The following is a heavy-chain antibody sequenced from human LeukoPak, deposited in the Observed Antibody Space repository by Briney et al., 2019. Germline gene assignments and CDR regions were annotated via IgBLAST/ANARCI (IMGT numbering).Heavy chain of an antibody. V-gene: IGHV3-7*01. J-gene: IGHJ4*02. CDR2: INEDGTVK. D-gene: IGHD1-14*01. CDR1: GFSFTTNW. CDR3: ANVPRSTVSY. Sequence: GGSLRLSCAASGFSFTTNWMHWVRQTPGKRLEWVAEINEDGTVKYYVDSVKGRFTISRDNAKNSLYLQMYRLRAEDTGVYFCANVPRSTVSYWGRGTLVTVSS.